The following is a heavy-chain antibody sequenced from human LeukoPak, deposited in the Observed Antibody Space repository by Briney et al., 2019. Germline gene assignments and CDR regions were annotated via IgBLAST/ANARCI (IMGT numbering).Heavy chain of an antibody. J-gene: IGHJ4*02. V-gene: IGHV4-39*01. CDR3: ATYCSGGSCYGSFDY. CDR1: GGSISSSSYY. Sequence: SETLSLTCTVSGGSISSSSYYWGWIRQPPGKGLERIGSIYYSGSTYYNPSLKSRVTISVDTSKNQFSLKLSSVTAADTAVYYCATYCSGGSCYGSFDYWGQGTLVTVSS. CDR2: IYYSGST. D-gene: IGHD2-15*01.